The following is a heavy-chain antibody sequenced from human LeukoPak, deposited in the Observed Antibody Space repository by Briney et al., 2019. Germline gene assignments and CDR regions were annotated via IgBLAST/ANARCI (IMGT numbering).Heavy chain of an antibody. J-gene: IGHJ4*02. Sequence: KSSQTLSLTCTVSGGSISSGSYYWNWIRQPAGKGLEWIGEINHSGSTNYNPSLKSRVTISVDTSKNQFSLKLSSVTAADTAVYYCARGHKRITIFGVAHFDYWGQGTLVTVSS. D-gene: IGHD3-3*01. CDR2: INHSGST. CDR3: ARGHKRITIFGVAHFDY. CDR1: GGSISSGSYY. V-gene: IGHV4-61*09.